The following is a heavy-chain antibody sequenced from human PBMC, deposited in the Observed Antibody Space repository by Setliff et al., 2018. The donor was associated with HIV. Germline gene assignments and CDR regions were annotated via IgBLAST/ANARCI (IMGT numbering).Heavy chain of an antibody. V-gene: IGHV3-23*01. J-gene: IGHJ6*02. D-gene: IGHD6-19*01. CDR1: GFTFSSYA. CDR3: SKGQQWLVAGPRDGMDV. Sequence: GGSLRLSCAASGFTFSSYAMSWVRQAPGTGLQWVSAMSGSGANAYYADAVKGRFTVSRDNSKNTLYLHMNRLRVEDTAVYYCSKGQQWLVAGPRDGMDVWGQGTTVTVSS. CDR2: MSGSGANA.